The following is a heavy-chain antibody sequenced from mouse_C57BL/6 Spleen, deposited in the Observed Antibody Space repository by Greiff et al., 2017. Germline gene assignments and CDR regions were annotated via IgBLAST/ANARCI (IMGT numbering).Heavy chain of an antibody. CDR3: ARGGVTTYYAMDY. CDR2: IYPGDGDT. Sequence: QVQLQQSGAELVKPGASVKISCKASGYAFSSSWMNWVKQRPGKGLEWIGQIYPGDGDTNYNGKFKGKATLTADKSSSTAYMQLSSLTSEDSAVYFCARGGVTTYYAMDYWGQGTSVTVSS. J-gene: IGHJ4*01. D-gene: IGHD2-2*01. CDR1: GYAFSSSW. V-gene: IGHV1-80*01.